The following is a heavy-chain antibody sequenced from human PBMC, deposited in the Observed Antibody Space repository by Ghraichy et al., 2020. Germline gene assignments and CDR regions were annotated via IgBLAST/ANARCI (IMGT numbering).Heavy chain of an antibody. J-gene: IGHJ4*02. CDR3: TRNKVKNDF. V-gene: IGHV3-11*06. D-gene: IGHD2-21*01. Sequence: GRFTISRDNAKNSLFLQMNSLRAEDTAVYYCTRNKVKNDFWGQGTLVIVSS.